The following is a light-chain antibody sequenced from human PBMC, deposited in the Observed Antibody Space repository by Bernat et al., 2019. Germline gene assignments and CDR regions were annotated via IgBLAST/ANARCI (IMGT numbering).Light chain of an antibody. V-gene: IGLV2-14*03. CDR2: DVN. Sequence: QSALTQPASVSGSPGQSITISCTGTSSDVGAYNYVSWYQQHPGKAPKLMIYDVNNRPSGVSNRFAGSKSGNTASLTISGLQAEDEANYYCSSYSIITPPGVFGGGTKVTVL. J-gene: IGLJ2*01. CDR1: SSDVGAYNY. CDR3: SSYSIITPPGV.